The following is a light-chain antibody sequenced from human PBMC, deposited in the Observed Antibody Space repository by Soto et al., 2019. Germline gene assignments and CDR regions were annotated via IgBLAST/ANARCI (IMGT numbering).Light chain of an antibody. J-gene: IGLJ2*01. CDR3: CSYAGSDTLV. CDR2: SYN. CDR1: NSNIGSNF. Sequence: QSVLTQPPSASGTPGQRVTISCSGTNSNIGSNFVYWYQHLPGTTPKLLVFSYNQRPSGVPDRFSGSKSGNTASLTISGLQTEDEADYYCCSYAGSDTLVFGGGTKVTVL. V-gene: IGLV1-44*01.